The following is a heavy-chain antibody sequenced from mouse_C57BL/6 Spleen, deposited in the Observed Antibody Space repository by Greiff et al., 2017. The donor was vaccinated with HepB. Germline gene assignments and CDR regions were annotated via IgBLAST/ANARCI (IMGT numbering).Heavy chain of an antibody. D-gene: IGHD2-1*01. V-gene: IGHV5-16*01. Sequence: EVQLVESEGGLVQPGSSMKLSCTASGFTFSDYYMAWVRQVPEKGLEWVANINYDGSSTYYLDSLKSRFIISRDNAKNILYLQMSSLKSEDTATYYCAREDGNYDAMDYWGQGTSVTVSS. CDR2: INYDGSST. J-gene: IGHJ4*01. CDR1: GFTFSDYY. CDR3: AREDGNYDAMDY.